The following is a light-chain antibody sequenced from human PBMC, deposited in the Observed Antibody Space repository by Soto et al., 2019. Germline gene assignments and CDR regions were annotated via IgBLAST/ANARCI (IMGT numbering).Light chain of an antibody. J-gene: IGKJ1*01. CDR3: QQYDSSPRT. CDR2: GTS. V-gene: IGKV3-20*01. Sequence: ENVLTQSPGXLSLSPGERATLSCRASQSVXSYSLAWYQQKPGQAPRLVMYGTSNRATGIPDRFSGSGSGTDFTLTISRLEPEDFAVYYCQQYDSSPRTFGQGTKVEIK. CDR1: QSVXSYS.